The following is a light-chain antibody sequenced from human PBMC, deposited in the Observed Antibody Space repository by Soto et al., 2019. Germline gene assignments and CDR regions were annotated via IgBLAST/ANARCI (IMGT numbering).Light chain of an antibody. V-gene: IGKV3-20*01. CDR1: QSVSSSY. Sequence: EIVLTQSPGTLSLSPGERGILSCRASQSVSSSYLAWYQQKPGQAPRLLIYGASNRASGIPDRFSGSGSGTDFTLTISRLEPEDFAVYYWQQYGGSPLFTFGPGTTVDIK. J-gene: IGKJ3*01. CDR3: QQYGGSPLFT. CDR2: GAS.